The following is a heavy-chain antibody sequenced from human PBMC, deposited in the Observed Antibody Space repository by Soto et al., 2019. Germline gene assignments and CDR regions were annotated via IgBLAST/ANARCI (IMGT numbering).Heavy chain of an antibody. CDR2: IIPIFGTA. CDR3: ARAGVSSSGGWFDP. J-gene: IGHJ5*02. D-gene: IGHD6-6*01. Sequence: QVQLVQSGAEVKKPGSSVKVSCKASGGTFSSYAISWVRQAPGQGLEWMGGIIPIFGTANYAQKFQGRVTITADESTSTADMELSSLRSEDTAVYYCARAGVSSSGGWFDPWGQGTLVTVSS. V-gene: IGHV1-69*12. CDR1: GGTFSSYA.